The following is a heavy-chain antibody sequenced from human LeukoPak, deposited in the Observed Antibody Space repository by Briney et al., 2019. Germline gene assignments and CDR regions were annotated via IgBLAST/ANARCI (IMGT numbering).Heavy chain of an antibody. V-gene: IGHV3-30-3*01. CDR2: ISYDGSNK. D-gene: IGHD3-9*01. CDR3: ARGVSPYYDILTGYSQPDYFDY. CDR1: GFTFSSYA. Sequence: PGRSLRLSCAASGFTFSSYAMHWVRQAPGKGLEWVAVISYDGSNKYYADSVKGRFTISRDNSKNTLYLQMNSLRAEDTAVYYCARGVSPYYDILTGYSQPDYFDYWGQGTLVTVSS. J-gene: IGHJ4*02.